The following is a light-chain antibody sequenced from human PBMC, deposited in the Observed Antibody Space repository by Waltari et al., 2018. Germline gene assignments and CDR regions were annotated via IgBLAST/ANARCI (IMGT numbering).Light chain of an antibody. Sequence: DIKMTQSPSSLSASVGDTVTITCRASQSVSRYLNWYQQRPGGAPNLLIYRTSNLQGGVPSRFNGSGSGTDFTLTIDSLQPEDFATYYCQQSDGIPFTFGQGTKLEVK. V-gene: IGKV1-39*01. J-gene: IGKJ2*01. CDR1: QSVSRY. CDR2: RTS. CDR3: QQSDGIPFT.